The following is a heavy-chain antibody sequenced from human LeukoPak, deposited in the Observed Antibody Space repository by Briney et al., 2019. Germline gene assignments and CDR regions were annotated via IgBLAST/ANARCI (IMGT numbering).Heavy chain of an antibody. CDR2: INPSGGST. D-gene: IGHD6-19*01. Sequence: ASVKVSCKASGYTFTSYYMHWVRQAPGQGLEWMGIINPSGGSTSYAQKFQGRVTMTRDTSTSTVYMELSSLRSEDTAVYYCASAYDSSGWYVGQGEYFQHWGQGTLVTVSS. J-gene: IGHJ1*01. CDR1: GYTFTSYY. CDR3: ASAYDSSGWYVGQGEYFQH. V-gene: IGHV1-46*01.